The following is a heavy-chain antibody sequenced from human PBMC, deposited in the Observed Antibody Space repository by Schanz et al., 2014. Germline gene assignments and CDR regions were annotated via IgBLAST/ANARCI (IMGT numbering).Heavy chain of an antibody. Sequence: EVQLVESGGGLVQPGGSLRLSCAASGFTVSSNYMSWVRQAPGKGLEWVSVTYLGGNTYYADSVKGRFTISRDNSKNTLFLQMNSLRAEDTAVYYCAKDGVEAVATVWGQGILVTVSS. CDR2: TYLGGNT. J-gene: IGHJ4*02. V-gene: IGHV3-66*01. CDR3: AKDGVEAVATV. CDR1: GFTVSSNY. D-gene: IGHD5-12*01.